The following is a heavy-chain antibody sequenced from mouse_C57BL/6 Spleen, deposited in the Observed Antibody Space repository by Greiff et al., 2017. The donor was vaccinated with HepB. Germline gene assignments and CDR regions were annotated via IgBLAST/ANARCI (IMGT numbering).Heavy chain of an antibody. D-gene: IGHD2-5*01. Sequence: EVQLQQSVAELVRPGASVKLSCTASGFNIKNTYMHWVKQRPEQGLEWIGRIDPANGNTKYAPKFQGKATITADTSSNTAYLQLSSLTSEVTAIYYRAREYYSNYRDYAMDYWGQGTSVTVSS. V-gene: IGHV14-3*01. CDR2: IDPANGNT. J-gene: IGHJ4*01. CDR1: GFNIKNTY. CDR3: AREYYSNYRDYAMDY.